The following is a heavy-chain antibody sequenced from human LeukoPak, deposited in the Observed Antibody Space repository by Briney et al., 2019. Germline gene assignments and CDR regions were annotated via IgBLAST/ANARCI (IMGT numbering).Heavy chain of an antibody. CDR2: ISGSGGST. J-gene: IGHJ5*02. CDR3: AKDREAVVINWFDP. CDR1: GFTFSSYA. V-gene: IGHV3-23*01. Sequence: PGGSLRLSCAASGFTFSSYAMSWVRQDRGRGLERVSAISGSGGSTYYADSVKGRFTISRDNSKNTLYLQMNSLRAEDTAVYYCAKDREAVVINWFDPWGQGTLVTVSS. D-gene: IGHD6-19*01.